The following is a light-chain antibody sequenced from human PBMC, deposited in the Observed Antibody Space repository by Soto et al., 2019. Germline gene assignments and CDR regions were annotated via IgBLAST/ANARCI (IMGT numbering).Light chain of an antibody. CDR2: RNN. Sequence: QSVLTQPPSASGTPGQRVTISCSGSSSNIGSNYVYWYQQLPGTAPKLLIYRNNQRPSGVPDPYSGSKSGTSASLAISGLRSEDEADYYCAAWDDSLSGWLFGGGTQLTVL. CDR3: AAWDDSLSGWL. CDR1: SSNIGSNY. V-gene: IGLV1-47*01. J-gene: IGLJ3*02.